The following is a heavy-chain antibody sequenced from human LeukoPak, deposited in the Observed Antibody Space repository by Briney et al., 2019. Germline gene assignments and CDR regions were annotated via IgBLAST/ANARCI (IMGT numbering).Heavy chain of an antibody. CDR2: IRKDGSDI. CDR1: GFTFSIYA. Sequence: QPGGSLRLSCAASGFTFSIYAMRSVRQAPGKGLEWVANIRKDGSDIHYVDSVKGRFTISRDNSKNTLYLQMNSLRAEDTAVYYCAKPFAVLWFGEWGSDFDIWGQGTMVTVSS. D-gene: IGHD3-10*01. CDR3: AKPFAVLWFGEWGSDFDI. V-gene: IGHV3-7*03. J-gene: IGHJ3*02.